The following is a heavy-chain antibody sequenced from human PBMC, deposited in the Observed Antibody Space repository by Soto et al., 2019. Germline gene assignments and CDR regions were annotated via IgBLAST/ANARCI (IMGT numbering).Heavy chain of an antibody. J-gene: IGHJ5*02. CDR3: ARELGYCSSASGYTLFAYNWFEP. CDR2: IIPSFGAA. Sequence: SVKVSCKASGGTFSSYAITWVRQAPGQGLEWMGGIIPSFGAANYAQKFQGRVTITADKSTNTAYMEMSSLRPEDTAVYYCARELGYCSSASGYTLFAYNWFEPWGQGTLVTASS. V-gene: IGHV1-69*06. CDR1: GGTFSSYA. D-gene: IGHD2-2*02.